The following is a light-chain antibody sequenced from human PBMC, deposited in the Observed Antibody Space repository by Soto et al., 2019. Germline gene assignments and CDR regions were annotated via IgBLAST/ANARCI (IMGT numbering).Light chain of an antibody. J-gene: IGKJ1*01. CDR3: QQRSNWPRTWT. Sequence: EIVLTHSAATLSLSPGERATLSCRASQSVSSYLAWYQQKPGQAPRLLIYDASNRATGIPARFSGSGSGTDFTLTISSLEPEDFAVYYCQQRSNWPRTWTFGQGTKV. CDR1: QSVSSY. V-gene: IGKV3-11*01. CDR2: DAS.